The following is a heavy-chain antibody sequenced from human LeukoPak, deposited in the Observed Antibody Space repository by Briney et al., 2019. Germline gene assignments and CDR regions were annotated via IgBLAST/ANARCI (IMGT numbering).Heavy chain of an antibody. J-gene: IGHJ4*02. CDR2: INPSGGST. CDR1: GYTFTSYY. Sequence: RGASVKVSCKASGYTFTSYYMHWVRQAPGQGLEWMGEINPSGGSTSYAQKFQGRITVTRDTYTNTVYMDLSSLRSEDTATHYCARGAPTTRIGAGRFDYWGQGSLLTVAS. CDR3: ARGAPTTRIGAGRFDY. V-gene: IGHV1-46*01. D-gene: IGHD5-12*01.